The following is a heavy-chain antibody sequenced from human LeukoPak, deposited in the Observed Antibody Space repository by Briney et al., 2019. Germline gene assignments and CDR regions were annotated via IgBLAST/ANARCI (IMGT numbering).Heavy chain of an antibody. Sequence: GGSLRLSCAASGFTFSTYAMNWVRQAPGKGLEWVSGISGSGDNTYYTDPVKGRFTISRDNSKDTLYLQMNSLRAEDTAVYYCAKERSSGVYRLFDYWGQGTLVTVSS. J-gene: IGHJ4*02. CDR3: AKERSSGVYRLFDY. V-gene: IGHV3-23*01. CDR2: ISGSGDNT. CDR1: GFTFSTYA. D-gene: IGHD3-22*01.